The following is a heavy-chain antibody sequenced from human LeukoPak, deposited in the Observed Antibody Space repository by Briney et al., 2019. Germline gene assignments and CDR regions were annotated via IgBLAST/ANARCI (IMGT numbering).Heavy chain of an antibody. D-gene: IGHD1-1*01. J-gene: IGHJ4*02. CDR1: GGSISSSTYY. Sequence: KPSETLSLTCTLSGGSISSSTYYWGWIRQPPGEGLEWIGSINHGGSSYYNPSLMSRVTISGDTSKNQFSLRLSSVTAADTAVYHCARRIVGTMSDFWGQGIMVTVSS. CDR2: INHGGSS. CDR3: ARRIVGTMSDF. V-gene: IGHV4-39*01.